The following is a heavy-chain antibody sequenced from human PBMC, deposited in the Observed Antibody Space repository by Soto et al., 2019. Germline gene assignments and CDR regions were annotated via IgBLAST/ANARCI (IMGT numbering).Heavy chain of an antibody. D-gene: IGHD6-19*01. CDR3: AKGPAYSSGWYVDY. CDR1: GFTFSHYG. CDR2: ISYHGSNR. J-gene: IGHJ4*02. V-gene: IGHV3-30*18. Sequence: QVQLVESGGGVVQPGRSLRLSCAASGFTFSHYGMHWVRQAPGQGLGWVAVISYHGSNRYYADSVKGRFTISRDNSKNTLYLQMNSLRAEDTAVYYCAKGPAYSSGWYVDYWGQGTLVTVSS.